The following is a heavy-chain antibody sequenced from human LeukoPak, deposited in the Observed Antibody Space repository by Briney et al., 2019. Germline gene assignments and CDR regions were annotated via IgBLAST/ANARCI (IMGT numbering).Heavy chain of an antibody. CDR3: ARYLPHEDIVVVVAAPIGWFDP. V-gene: IGHV1-69*13. CDR1: GGTFSSYA. D-gene: IGHD2-15*01. CDR2: IIPIFGTA. J-gene: IGHJ5*02. Sequence: SVKVSCKASGGTFSSYAISWVRQAPGQGLEWMGGIIPIFGTANYAQKFQGRVAITADESTSTAYMELSSLRSEDTAVYYCARYLPHEDIVVVVAAPIGWFDPWGQGTLVTVSS.